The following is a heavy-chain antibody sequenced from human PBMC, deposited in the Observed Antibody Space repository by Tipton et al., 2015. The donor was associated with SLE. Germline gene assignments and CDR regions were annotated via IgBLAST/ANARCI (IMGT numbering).Heavy chain of an antibody. V-gene: IGHV4-4*02. Sequence: TLSLTCVVSGGSIANNNWRSWVRQRQHPGKGLEWIGDIYHSGHTNYTPSLKSRVTISVDKSKNQFSLQVTSVTAADTAVYYCAKVINDWNYEWGPVTLVTVSS. J-gene: IGHJ1*01. CDR3: AKVINDWNYE. CDR1: GGSIANNNW. CDR2: IYHSGHT. D-gene: IGHD1-7*01.